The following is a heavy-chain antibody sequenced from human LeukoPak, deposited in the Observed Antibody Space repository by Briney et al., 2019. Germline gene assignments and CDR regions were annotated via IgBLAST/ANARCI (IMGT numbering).Heavy chain of an antibody. D-gene: IGHD2-2*01. CDR1: GFTFSSYW. Sequence: GGSLRLSCAASGFTFSSYWMSWVRQAPGKGLEWVANIKQDGSEKYHVDSVKGRFTISRDNAKNSLYLQMNSLRAEDTAVYYCARDDCSSISCYHNWFDPWGQGTLVTVSS. CDR2: IKQDGSEK. V-gene: IGHV3-7*01. CDR3: ARDDCSSISCYHNWFDP. J-gene: IGHJ5*02.